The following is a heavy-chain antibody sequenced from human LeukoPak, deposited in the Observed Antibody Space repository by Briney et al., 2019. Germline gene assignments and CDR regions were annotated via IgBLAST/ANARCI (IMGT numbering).Heavy chain of an antibody. Sequence: ASVKLSCKASGYTVTSYGISWVRRAPGPGLEWRGWISAYNGNRNYAQNLHCRVTMTTDTTPSTAYLDLRSLRSDDTAVYYCARTGYCSGGSRGRVWFGRRGQGALVTVSS. J-gene: IGHJ5*02. D-gene: IGHD2-15*01. CDR3: ARTGYCSGGSRGRVWFGR. CDR1: GYTVTSYG. V-gene: IGHV1-18*01. CDR2: ISAYNGNR.